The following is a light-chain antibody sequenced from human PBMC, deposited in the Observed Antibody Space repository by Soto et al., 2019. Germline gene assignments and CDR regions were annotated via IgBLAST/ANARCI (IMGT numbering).Light chain of an antibody. Sequence: DIQMTQSPSSLSASVGDRVTITCRASQSISYYLNWYQQKQGRAPRLLIYSTSTLQSGVPSKFSGSASGTDFTLTISSLQPEDFATYYCQQYNSYPYTFGQGTKVDIK. J-gene: IGKJ2*01. V-gene: IGKV1-39*01. CDR2: STS. CDR1: QSISYY. CDR3: QQYNSYPYT.